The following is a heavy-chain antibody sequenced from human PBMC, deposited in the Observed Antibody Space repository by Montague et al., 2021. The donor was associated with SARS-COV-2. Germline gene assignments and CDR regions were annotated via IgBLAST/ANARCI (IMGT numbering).Heavy chain of an antibody. J-gene: IGHJ4*02. V-gene: IGHV3-33*01. Sequence: SLRLSCAASGFTFSSYGMHWVRQAPGKGLEWVAVIWYDGSNKYYADSVKGRFTISRDNSKNTLYLQTNSLRAEDTAVYYCARDLFWGTDSGTQQRRDYWGQGTLVTVSS. CDR3: ARDLFWGTDSGTQQRRDY. D-gene: IGHD3-16*01. CDR2: IWYDGSNK. CDR1: GFTFSSYG.